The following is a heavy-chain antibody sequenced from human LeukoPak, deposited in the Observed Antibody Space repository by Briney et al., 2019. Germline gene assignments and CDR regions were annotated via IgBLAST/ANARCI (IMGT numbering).Heavy chain of an antibody. CDR1: GFTFSNYG. J-gene: IGHJ5*02. CDR2: ISHDGSNK. Sequence: GGSLRLSCAASGFTFSNYGMHWVRQGPGKGLEWSAVISHDGSNKYYEDSVKGRFTISRDNSKNTLYLQMNSLRADDTAVYYCAKDRGGANPNNWFDPWGQGTLVTVSS. V-gene: IGHV3-30*18. D-gene: IGHD2-21*01. CDR3: AKDRGGANPNNWFDP.